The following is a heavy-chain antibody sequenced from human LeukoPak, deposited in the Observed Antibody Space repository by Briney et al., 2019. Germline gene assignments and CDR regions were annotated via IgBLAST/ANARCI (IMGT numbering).Heavy chain of an antibody. CDR2: ISSTSGSTI. CDR3: ARSLPYLEVGVAITDAFDI. V-gene: IGHV3-48*04. CDR1: GFTFSSYF. J-gene: IGHJ3*02. D-gene: IGHD3-3*01. Sequence: GGSLRLSCAASGFTFSSYFMNWVRQAPGKGLEWVSYISSTSGSTIYYADSVKGRFTISRDNAKNSVYLQMNSLRAEDTAVYYCARSLPYLEVGVAITDAFDIWGQGTMVTVSS.